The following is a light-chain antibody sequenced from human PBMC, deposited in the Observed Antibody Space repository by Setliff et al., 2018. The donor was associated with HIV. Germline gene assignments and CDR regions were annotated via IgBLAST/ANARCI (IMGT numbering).Light chain of an antibody. CDR2: DVS. CDR1: SSDVGGYNY. CDR3: SSYTSTYPSV. J-gene: IGLJ1*01. V-gene: IGLV2-14*01. Sequence: QSALTQPASVSGSPGQSVTLSCTGTSSDVGGYNYVSWYQQHPGKAPKLMIYDVSNRPSGVSNRFSGSKSGNTASLTISGLQAEDEADYYCSSYTSTYPSVFGTGTKVTVL.